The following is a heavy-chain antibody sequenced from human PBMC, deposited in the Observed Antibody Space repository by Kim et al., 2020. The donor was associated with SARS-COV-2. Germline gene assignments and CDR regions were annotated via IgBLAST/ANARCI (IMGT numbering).Heavy chain of an antibody. V-gene: IGHV4-59*13. D-gene: IGHD3-22*01. J-gene: IGHJ4*02. CDR3: ARGGYYDSSGYYSF. CDR1: GGSISSYY. CDR2: IYYSGST. Sequence: SETLSLTCTVSGGSISSYYWSWIRQPPGKGLEWIGYIYYSGSTNYNPSLKSRVTISVDTSKNQFSLKLSSVTAADTAVYYCARGGYYDSSGYYSFWGQGTLVTVSS.